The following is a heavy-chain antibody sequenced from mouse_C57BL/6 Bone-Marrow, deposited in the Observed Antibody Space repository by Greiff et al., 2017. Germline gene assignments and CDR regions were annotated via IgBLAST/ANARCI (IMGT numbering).Heavy chain of an antibody. J-gene: IGHJ3*01. CDR1: GFTFSSYG. V-gene: IGHV5-6*01. CDR3: ARLSIIAPWFAY. D-gene: IGHD1-1*01. CDR2: ISTGGGYT. Sequence: EVNVVESGGDLVKPGGSLKLSCAASGFTFSSYGMSWVRQTPDKRLEWVATISTGGGYTNDPDSVKGRFTISRDNANNTLYLQMSSLKSEDTAMYDWARLSIIAPWFAYWGQGTLVTVSA.